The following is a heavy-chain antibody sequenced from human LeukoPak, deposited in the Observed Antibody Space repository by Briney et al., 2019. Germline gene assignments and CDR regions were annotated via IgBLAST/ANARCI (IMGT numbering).Heavy chain of an antibody. D-gene: IGHD3-22*01. CDR3: ARDKGDYDTSGSLFVF. Sequence: TGGSLRLSCAASGFTFSSYWMNWARQAPGKGLEWVANIKQDGSEKYYVDSVKGRFTISRDNPKNSLYLQMDSLRAEDTAVYYCARDKGDYDTSGSLFVFGGQGTLVTVSS. CDR1: GFTFSSYW. J-gene: IGHJ4*02. V-gene: IGHV3-7*03. CDR2: IKQDGSEK.